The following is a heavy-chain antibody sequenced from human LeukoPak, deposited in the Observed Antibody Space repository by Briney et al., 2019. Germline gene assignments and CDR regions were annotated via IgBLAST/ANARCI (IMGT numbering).Heavy chain of an antibody. CDR1: RLSLSSLW. D-gene: IGHD5-12*01. Sequence: GRSLRLSCAASRLSLSSLWTHWARQVPGKGLVWVSFINSDERTTAYEDSEKGRFSISRDNAKNALNLQMNNLRAEDTALYFCATGIINGYEHWGLGTLVTVSS. V-gene: IGHV3-74*01. CDR2: INSDERTT. J-gene: IGHJ4*02. CDR3: ATGIINGYEH.